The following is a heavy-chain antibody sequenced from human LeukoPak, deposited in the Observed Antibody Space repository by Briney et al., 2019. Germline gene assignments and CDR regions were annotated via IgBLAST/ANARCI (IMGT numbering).Heavy chain of an antibody. Sequence: ASVKVSCKASGGTFSSYAISWVRQAPGQGLEWMGGIIPIFSTANYAQKFQGRVTITADKSTSTAYMELSSLRSEDTAVYYCARVWFYYGSGSRGAYYFDYWGQGTLVTVSS. J-gene: IGHJ4*02. V-gene: IGHV1-69*06. CDR1: GGTFSSYA. CDR2: IIPIFSTA. D-gene: IGHD3-10*01. CDR3: ARVWFYYGSGSRGAYYFDY.